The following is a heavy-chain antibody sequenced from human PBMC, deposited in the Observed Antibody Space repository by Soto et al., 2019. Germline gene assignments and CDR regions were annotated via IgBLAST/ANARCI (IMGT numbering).Heavy chain of an antibody. D-gene: IGHD3-22*01. V-gene: IGHV4-31*03. CDR3: ARDPSYYYDSSGPVSAFDI. CDR1: GDSISSSSYY. CDR2: IYFSGST. J-gene: IGHJ3*02. Sequence: SETLSLTCTVSGDSISSSSYYWGWIRQHPGKGLEWIGYIYFSGSTYYNPSLKSRVTISVDTSKNQFSLKLSSVTAADTAVYYCARDPSYYYDSSGPVSAFDIWGQGTMVTVSS.